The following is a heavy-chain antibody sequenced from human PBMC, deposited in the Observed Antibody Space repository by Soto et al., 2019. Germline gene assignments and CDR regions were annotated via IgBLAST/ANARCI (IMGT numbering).Heavy chain of an antibody. D-gene: IGHD3-3*01. Sequence: PGGSLRLSCAASGFTFSSYGMHWVRQAPGKGLEWVAVISYDGSNKYYADSVKGRFTISRDNSKNTLYLQMNSLRAEDTAVYYCAKDFITIFGVAPYYYGMDVWGQGTTVTVSS. CDR1: GFTFSSYG. CDR2: ISYDGSNK. CDR3: AKDFITIFGVAPYYYGMDV. V-gene: IGHV3-30*18. J-gene: IGHJ6*02.